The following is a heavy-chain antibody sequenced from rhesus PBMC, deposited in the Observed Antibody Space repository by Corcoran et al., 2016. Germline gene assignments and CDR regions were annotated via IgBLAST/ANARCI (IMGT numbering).Heavy chain of an antibody. CDR1: GSTFIHYY. D-gene: IGHD4-29*01. V-gene: IGHV3S25*01. Sequence: EVQLVESGGALVQLGGSLRLSCVASGSTFIHYYMYWVRQAPGQGLEWIAAVNTGGQTTYYSNSVKGRFIISRDNSQNTLSLQLTSLRVEDSALYYCVRATTDRFDYWGQGVLVTVSS. J-gene: IGHJ4*01. CDR2: VNTGGQTT. CDR3: VRATTDRFDY.